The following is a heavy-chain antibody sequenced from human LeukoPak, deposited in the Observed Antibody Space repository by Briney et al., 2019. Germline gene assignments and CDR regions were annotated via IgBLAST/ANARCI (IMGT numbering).Heavy chain of an antibody. Sequence: GGSLRLSCAASGFTVSSNYMSWVRQAPGKGLEWVSVIYSGGSTYYADSVKGRFTISRDNSKNTLYLQMNSLTAEDTAVYYCARDSPVSAGPFDPWGQGTLVTVSS. D-gene: IGHD4-11*01. CDR2: IYSGGST. V-gene: IGHV3-53*01. CDR1: GFTVSSNY. CDR3: ARDSPVSAGPFDP. J-gene: IGHJ5*02.